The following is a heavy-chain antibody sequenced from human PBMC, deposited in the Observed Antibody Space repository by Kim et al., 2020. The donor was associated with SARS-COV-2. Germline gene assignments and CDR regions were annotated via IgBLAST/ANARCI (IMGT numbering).Heavy chain of an antibody. Sequence: GESLKISCKGSGYSFTSYWIGWVRQMPGKGLEWMGIIYPGDSDTRYSPSFQGQVTISADKSISTAYLQWSSLKASDTAMYYCASASYYYDSSGYRGFDYWGQGTLVTVSS. CDR3: ASASYYYDSSGYRGFDY. J-gene: IGHJ4*02. CDR1: GYSFTSYW. V-gene: IGHV5-51*01. D-gene: IGHD3-22*01. CDR2: IYPGDSDT.